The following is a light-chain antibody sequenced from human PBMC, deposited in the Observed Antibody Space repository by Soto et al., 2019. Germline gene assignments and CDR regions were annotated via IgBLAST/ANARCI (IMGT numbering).Light chain of an antibody. V-gene: IGKV1-27*01. J-gene: IGKJ1*01. Sequence: DIPMTQSPSALSASVGDRVTITCRASQGIIDYLAWYQQKPGKAPKLLIYAASTLQSGVPSRFSGSGAGTDFTLTISSLQPEDVATYYCQQYNSAPRTFGQGTKVEIK. CDR3: QQYNSAPRT. CDR1: QGIIDY. CDR2: AAS.